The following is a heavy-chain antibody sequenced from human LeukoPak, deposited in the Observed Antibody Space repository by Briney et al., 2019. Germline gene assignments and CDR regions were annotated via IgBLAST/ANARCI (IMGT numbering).Heavy chain of an antibody. V-gene: IGHV3-21*01. D-gene: IGHD6-19*01. J-gene: IGHJ4*02. Sequence: PGGSLRLSCAASGFTFSNYNMNWVRQAPGKGLEWVSSITSSSTYIYYADSVKGRFTISRDNAKNSLYLQMNSLRAEDTAVYYCARDLGYSSGPNYWGQGTRVTVSS. CDR2: ITSSSTYI. CDR3: ARDLGYSSGPNY. CDR1: GFTFSNYN.